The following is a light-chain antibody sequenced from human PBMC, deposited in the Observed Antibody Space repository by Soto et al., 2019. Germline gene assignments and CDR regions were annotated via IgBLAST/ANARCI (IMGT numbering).Light chain of an antibody. CDR3: SSYAGNYIYV. V-gene: IGLV2-11*01. CDR1: SSDIGTYDY. CDR2: AVN. J-gene: IGLJ1*01. Sequence: QSVLTQPRSVSGSPGQSVTISCTGTSSDIGTYDYVAWYQQHPGKAPKLIIFAVNKRPSGVPDRFSGSKSGYTASLTISGLQADDEADYYCSSYAGNYIYVFATGTKVTVL.